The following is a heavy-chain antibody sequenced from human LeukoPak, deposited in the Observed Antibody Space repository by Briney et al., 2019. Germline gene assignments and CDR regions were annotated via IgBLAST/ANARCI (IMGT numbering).Heavy chain of an antibody. CDR2: INPNSGGT. J-gene: IGHJ6*02. Sequence: ASVKVSCKAPGYTFTGYYMHWVRQAPGQGLEWMGWINPNSGGTNYAQKFQGRVTMTRDTSISTAYRELSRLRSGDTAVYYCARWELSGPYGMDVWGQGTTVTVSS. CDR1: GYTFTGYY. V-gene: IGHV1-2*02. D-gene: IGHD1-26*01. CDR3: ARWELSGPYGMDV.